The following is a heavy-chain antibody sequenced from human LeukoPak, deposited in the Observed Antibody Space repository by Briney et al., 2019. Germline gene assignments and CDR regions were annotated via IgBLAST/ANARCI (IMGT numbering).Heavy chain of an antibody. CDR2: IYYSGST. Sequence: SETLSLTCTVSGGSISGSSYYWGWIRQPPGRGLEWIGSIYYSGSTYYNPSLKSRVTISVDTSKKQFSLKLSSVTAADTAVYYCARAYDFWTAYYMDVWGKGTTVTVSS. J-gene: IGHJ6*03. D-gene: IGHD3-3*01. V-gene: IGHV4-39*01. CDR3: ARAYDFWTAYYMDV. CDR1: GGSISGSSYY.